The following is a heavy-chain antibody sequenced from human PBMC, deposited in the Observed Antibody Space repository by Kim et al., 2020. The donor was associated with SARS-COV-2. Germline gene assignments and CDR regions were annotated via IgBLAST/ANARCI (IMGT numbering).Heavy chain of an antibody. D-gene: IGHD3-22*01. CDR2: IGTAGDT. V-gene: IGHV3-13*01. CDR3: ARRGSRYYDSSGYKRKNYYYYGMDV. J-gene: IGHJ6*02. Sequence: GGSLRLSCAASGFTFSSYDMHWVRQATGKGLEWVSAIGTAGDTYYPGSVKGRFTISRENAKNSLYLQMNSLRAGDTAVYYCARRGSRYYDSSGYKRKNYYYYGMDVWGQGTTVTVS. CDR1: GFTFSSYD.